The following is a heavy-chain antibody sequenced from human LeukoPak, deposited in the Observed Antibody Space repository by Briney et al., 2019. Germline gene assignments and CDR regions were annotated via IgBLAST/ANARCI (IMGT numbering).Heavy chain of an antibody. Sequence: ASVTVSCKASGGIFSSYAISWVRQAPGQGLEWMGRIIPILGIANYAQKFQGRVTITADKSTSTAYMDLSSLRSEDTAVYYCARDLPLYYFDYWGQGTLVTVSA. CDR2: IIPILGIA. J-gene: IGHJ4*02. CDR3: ARDLPLYYFDY. V-gene: IGHV1-69*04. CDR1: GGIFSSYA.